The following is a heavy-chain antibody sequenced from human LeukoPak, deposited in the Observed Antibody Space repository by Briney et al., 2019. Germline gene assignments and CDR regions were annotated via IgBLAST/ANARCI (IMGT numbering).Heavy chain of an antibody. CDR2: VSGSSDTI. D-gene: IGHD6-19*01. J-gene: IGHJ4*02. CDR3: ARIYSSGWYNDY. CDR1: GFTFSSYS. Sequence: PGGSLRLSCAASGFTFSSYSMNWVRQAPGKGLEWVSYVSGSSDTIYYADSVKGRFTISRDNAKNSLHLQMNSLRDEDTAVYYCARIYSSGWYNDYWGQGTLVTVSS. V-gene: IGHV3-48*02.